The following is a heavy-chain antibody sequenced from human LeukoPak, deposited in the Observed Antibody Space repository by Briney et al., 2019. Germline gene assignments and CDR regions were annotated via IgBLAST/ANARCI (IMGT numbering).Heavy chain of an antibody. CDR2: ISASGSST. J-gene: IGHJ4*02. V-gene: IGHV3-23*01. Sequence: GGSLRLSCAASAFTFSSYWMSWVRQAPGKGLQWVSAISASGSSTYYADSVKGRFTISRDNSKNTLYLQMNSLRAEDTAVYYCAKDRLVTADYFDYWGQGTLVTVSS. CDR3: AKDRLVTADYFDY. CDR1: AFTFSSYW. D-gene: IGHD2-21*02.